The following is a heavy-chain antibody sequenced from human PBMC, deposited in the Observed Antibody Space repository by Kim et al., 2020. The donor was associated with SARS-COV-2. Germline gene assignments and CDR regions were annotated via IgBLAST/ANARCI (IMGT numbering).Heavy chain of an antibody. CDR3: TTEDLGRYYYGSGSYSGY. V-gene: IGHV3-15*01. Sequence: GGSLRLSCAASGFTFSNAWMSWVRQAPGKGLEWVGRIKSKTDGGTTDYAAPVKGRFTISRDDSKNTLYLQMNSLKTEDTAVYYCTTEDLGRYYYGSGSYSGYWGQGTLVTVSS. CDR1: GFTFSNAW. CDR2: IKSKTDGGTT. D-gene: IGHD3-10*01. J-gene: IGHJ4*02.